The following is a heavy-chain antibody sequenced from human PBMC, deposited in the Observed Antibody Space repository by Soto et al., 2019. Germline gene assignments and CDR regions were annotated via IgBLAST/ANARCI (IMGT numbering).Heavy chain of an antibody. CDR2: ISGSGGST. CDR1: GFTFSSYG. D-gene: IGHD5-12*01. CDR3: AKVRRDGYAGDHFDY. J-gene: IGHJ4*02. V-gene: IGHV3-23*01. Sequence: GSRRLSWAASGFTFSSYGMSGVREAPGKGLEWVSAISGSGGSTYYADSVKGRFTISRDNSKNTLYLQMNSLRAEDTAVYYCAKVRRDGYAGDHFDYWGQGTLVTVSS.